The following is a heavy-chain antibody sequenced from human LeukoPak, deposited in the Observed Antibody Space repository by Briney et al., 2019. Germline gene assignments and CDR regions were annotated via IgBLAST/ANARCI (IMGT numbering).Heavy chain of an antibody. CDR3: ATPSSFPFDY. CDR2: IYYSGST. D-gene: IGHD5/OR15-5a*01. V-gene: IGHV4-39*01. Sequence: SGTLSLTCTVSGGSISSSSYYWGWIRQPPGKGLEWIGSIYYSGSTYYNPSLKSRVTISVDTSKNQFSLKLSSVTAADTAVYYCATPSSFPFDYWGQGTLVTVSS. J-gene: IGHJ4*02. CDR1: GGSISSSSYY.